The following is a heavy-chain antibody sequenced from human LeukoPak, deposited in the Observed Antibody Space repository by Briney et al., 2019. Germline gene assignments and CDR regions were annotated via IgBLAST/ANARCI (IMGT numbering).Heavy chain of an antibody. J-gene: IGHJ4*02. CDR3: ARGQGTVTTH. CDR1: GGSFSGYY. CDR2: INHSGSA. V-gene: IGHV4-34*01. Sequence: KPSETLSLTCAVSGGSFSGYYWTWIRQPPGKGLEWIGEINHSGSANYNPSLMSRVTISLDTSKNHFSLNLCSVTAADTAVYYCARGQGTVTTHWGQGTLVTVSS. D-gene: IGHD4-11*01.